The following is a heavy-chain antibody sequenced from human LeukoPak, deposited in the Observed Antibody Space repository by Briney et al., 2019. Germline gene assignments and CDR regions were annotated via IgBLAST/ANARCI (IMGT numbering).Heavy chain of an antibody. Sequence: ASVKVSCKVSGYTFTDYYMHWVQQAPGKGLEWMGLVDPEDGETIYAEKFQGRVTIAADTSTDTAYMELSSLRSEDTAVYYCATAYSSSSDFDYWGQGTLVTVSS. V-gene: IGHV1-69-2*01. D-gene: IGHD6-6*01. CDR1: GYTFTDYY. CDR3: ATAYSSSSDFDY. CDR2: VDPEDGET. J-gene: IGHJ4*02.